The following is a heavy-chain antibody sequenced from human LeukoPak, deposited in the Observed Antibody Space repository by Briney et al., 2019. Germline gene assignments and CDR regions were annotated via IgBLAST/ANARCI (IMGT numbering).Heavy chain of an antibody. CDR2: ISTSSIYI. V-gene: IGHV3-21*01. Sequence: GGSLRLSCAVSGFIFSSYSMNWVRQAPGKGLEWVSSISTSSIYIYYADSVKGRFTISRDNAKNSLYLQMNSLRAEDTAVYYCARAQYSDYVLHNWFDSWGQGTLVTVSS. D-gene: IGHD5-12*01. CDR3: ARAQYSDYVLHNWFDS. J-gene: IGHJ5*01. CDR1: GFIFSSYS.